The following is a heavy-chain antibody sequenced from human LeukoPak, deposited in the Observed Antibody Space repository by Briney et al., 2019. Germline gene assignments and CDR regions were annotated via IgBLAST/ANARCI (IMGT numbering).Heavy chain of an antibody. CDR2: IKQDGSEK. V-gene: IGHV3-7*01. CDR1: GFTFSSYW. D-gene: IGHD3-9*01. CDR3: ARDLDTYDILTGYVS. Sequence: GGSLRLSCAASGFTFSSYWMSWVRQAPGKGLEWVANIKQDGSEKYYVDSVKGRFTISRDNAKNSLSLQMNSLRAENTAVYYCARDLDTYDILTGYVSWGQGTLVTVSS. J-gene: IGHJ5*02.